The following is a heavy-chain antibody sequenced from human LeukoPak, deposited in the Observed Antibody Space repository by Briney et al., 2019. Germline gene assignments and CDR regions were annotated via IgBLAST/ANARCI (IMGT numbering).Heavy chain of an antibody. CDR1: GFTFSDYY. Sequence: GGSLRLSCAASGFTFSDYYMSSIRQAPGKGLEWVSYTSSSGSTIYYADSVKGRFTISRDNAKNSLYLQMNSLRAEDTAVYYCARDRELDTDYNWFDPWGQGTLVTVSS. CDR2: TSSSGSTI. D-gene: IGHD5-18*01. V-gene: IGHV3-11*01. J-gene: IGHJ5*02. CDR3: ARDRELDTDYNWFDP.